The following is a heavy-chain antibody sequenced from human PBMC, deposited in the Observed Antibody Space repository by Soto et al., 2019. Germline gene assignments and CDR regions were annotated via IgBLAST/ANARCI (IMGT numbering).Heavy chain of an antibody. J-gene: IGHJ3*02. V-gene: IGHV3-23*01. D-gene: IGHD3-3*01. CDR1: GFTFSSYA. CDR3: AKDPRFLEWLSKGGAFDI. CDR2: ISGSGGST. Sequence: GGSLRLSCAASGFTFSSYAMSWVRQAPGKGLEWVSAISGSGGSTYYADSVKGRFTISRDNSKNTLYLQMNSLRAEDTAVYYCAKDPRFLEWLSKGGAFDIWGQGTMVTVSS.